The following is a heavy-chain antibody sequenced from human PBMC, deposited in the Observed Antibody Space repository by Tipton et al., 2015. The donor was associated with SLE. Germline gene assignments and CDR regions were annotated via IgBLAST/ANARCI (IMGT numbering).Heavy chain of an antibody. CDR3: ARLSPIGVFYGMDV. Sequence: QLVQSGAEVKKPGASVKVSCKASGYTFTTYYLHWVRQAPGQGLEWMGIINPSGGSTSYAQKFQGRVTMTRDTSTSTVYMELSSLRSEDTAVYSCARLSPIGVFYGMDVWGQGTTVTVS. CDR2: INPSGGST. J-gene: IGHJ6*02. D-gene: IGHD1-26*01. V-gene: IGHV1-46*03. CDR1: GYTFTTYY.